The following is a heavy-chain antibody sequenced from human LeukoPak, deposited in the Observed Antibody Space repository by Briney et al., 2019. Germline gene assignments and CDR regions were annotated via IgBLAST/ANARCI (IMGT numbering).Heavy chain of an antibody. J-gene: IGHJ5*02. CDR1: GGTFSSYA. D-gene: IGHD3-10*01. CDR2: IIPMFGTV. CDR3: ARVASYYYGSGNADVFDP. V-gene: IGHV1-69*06. Sequence: SVKVSCKASGGTFSSYASTWVRQAPGQGLEWMGGIIPMFGTVNYAQKFQGRVTITADKSTSTAYMELSSLRSEDTAVYYCARVASYYYGSGNADVFDPWGQGTLVTVSS.